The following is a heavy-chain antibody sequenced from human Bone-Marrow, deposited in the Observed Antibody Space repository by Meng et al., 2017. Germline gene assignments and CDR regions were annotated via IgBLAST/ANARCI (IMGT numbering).Heavy chain of an antibody. CDR3: ARDWGIVGATPETADAFDI. J-gene: IGHJ3*02. V-gene: IGHV7-4-1*02. CDR2: INTNTGNP. CDR1: GYTFTSYA. D-gene: IGHD1-26*01. Sequence: ASVKVSCKASGYTFTSYAMNWVRQAPGQGLEWMGWINTNTGNPTYAQGFTGRFVFSLDTSVSTAYLQISSLEAEDTAVYYCARDWGIVGATPETADAFDIWGQGTMVTVSS.